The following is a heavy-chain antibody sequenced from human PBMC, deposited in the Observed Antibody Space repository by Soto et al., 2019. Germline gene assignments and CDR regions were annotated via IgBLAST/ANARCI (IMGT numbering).Heavy chain of an antibody. CDR2: INPSGGST. D-gene: IGHD6-13*01. CDR1: GYTFTSYY. Sequence: ASVKVSCKASGYTFTSYYMHWVRQAPGQGLEWMGIINPSGGSTSYAQKFQGRVTMTRDTSTSTVYMELSSLRSEDTAVYYCARPIAAALSWFDPWGQGILVTVS. J-gene: IGHJ5*02. V-gene: IGHV1-46*01. CDR3: ARPIAAALSWFDP.